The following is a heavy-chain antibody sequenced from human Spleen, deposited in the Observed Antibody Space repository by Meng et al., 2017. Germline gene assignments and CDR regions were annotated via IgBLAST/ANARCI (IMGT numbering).Heavy chain of an antibody. V-gene: IGHV1-2*06. CDR3: ARDEDISAAGYLLGDF. Sequence: QVQVVRSGAEVRKPGSSVKVSCKASGYTFTDYWLHWVRRAPGQGLEWMGRINPKSGDTHYAQRFQGRVTVTGDTSISTAYMELSGLRSDDTAVYYCARDEDISAAGYLLGDFWGQGTLVTVSS. J-gene: IGHJ4*02. CDR2: INPKSGDT. D-gene: IGHD6-13*01. CDR1: GYTFTDYW.